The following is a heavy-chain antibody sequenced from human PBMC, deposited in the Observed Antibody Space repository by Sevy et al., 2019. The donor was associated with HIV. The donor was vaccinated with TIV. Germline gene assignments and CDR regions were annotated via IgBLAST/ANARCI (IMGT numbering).Heavy chain of an antibody. J-gene: IGHJ4*02. D-gene: IGHD3-10*02. CDR3: ARKHQYSDVRPYFFDY. V-gene: IGHV4-4*02. CDR1: GGSISRSNW. CDR2: VYHSGST. Sequence: SENLSLTCAVSGGSISRSNWWSWVRQPPGKGLEWIGEVYHSGSTKYNPSLKSRVTISRDKSKNQFSLRMTSVTAADTAIYYCARKHQYSDVRPYFFDYWGQGTLVTVSS.